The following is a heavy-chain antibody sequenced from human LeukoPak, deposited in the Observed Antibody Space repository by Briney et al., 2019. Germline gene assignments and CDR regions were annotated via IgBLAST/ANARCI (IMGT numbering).Heavy chain of an antibody. CDR2: IYYSGST. V-gene: IGHV4-59*01. CDR1: GGSISSYH. CDR3: ARGGAFDI. J-gene: IGHJ3*02. Sequence: SETLSLTCSVSGGSISSYHWSWIRQPPGKGLEWIGYIYYSGSTNYNPPLKSRVTISVDTSKNQFSLKLSSVTAADTAVYYCARGGAFDIWGQGTMVTVSS.